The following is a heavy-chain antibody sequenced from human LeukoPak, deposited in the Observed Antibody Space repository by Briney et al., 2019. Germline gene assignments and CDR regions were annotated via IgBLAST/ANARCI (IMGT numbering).Heavy chain of an antibody. CDR1: GFTFSSYA. J-gene: IGHJ4*02. V-gene: IGHV3-23*01. D-gene: IGHD3-10*01. CDR2: ISGSGGST. Sequence: PGGSLRLSCAASGFTFSSYAMSWVRQAPGKGLEWVSAISGSGGSTYYADSVKGRFTISRDNSKNTLYLQMNSLRAEDTAVYYCAKDKRGFGELLYSDYWGQGTLVTVSS. CDR3: AKDKRGFGELLYSDY.